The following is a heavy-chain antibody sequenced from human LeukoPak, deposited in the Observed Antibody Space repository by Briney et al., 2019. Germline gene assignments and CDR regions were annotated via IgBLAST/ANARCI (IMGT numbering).Heavy chain of an antibody. V-gene: IGHV4-59*08. CDR1: GGSISSYY. CDR3: ARLAPCSGGICYPFDY. Sequence: SETLSLTCTVSGGSISSYYLSWFRQPPGEGLGWVGFIYYTGSTHYNPPLKSRVTISVDTSTKQISLKLSSATAADTAVYYCARLAPCSGGICYPFDYWGQGTLVTVSS. D-gene: IGHD2-15*01. CDR2: IYYTGST. J-gene: IGHJ4*02.